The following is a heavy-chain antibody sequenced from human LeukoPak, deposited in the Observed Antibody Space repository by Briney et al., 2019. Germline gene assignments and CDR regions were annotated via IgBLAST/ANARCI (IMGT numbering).Heavy chain of an antibody. CDR1: GGTFSSYA. CDR3: ARAPRVSFFGVAVPFDY. CDR2: IIPIFGTA. Sequence: RASAKVSCKASGGTFSSYAISWVRQAPGQGLEWMGGIIPIFGTANYAQKFQGRVTITADESTSTAYMELSSLRSEDTAVYYCARAPRVSFFGVAVPFDYWGQGTLVTVSS. V-gene: IGHV1-69*13. J-gene: IGHJ4*02. D-gene: IGHD3-3*01.